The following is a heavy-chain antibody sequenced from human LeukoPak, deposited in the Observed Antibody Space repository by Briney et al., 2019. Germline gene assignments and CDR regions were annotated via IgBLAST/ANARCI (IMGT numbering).Heavy chain of an antibody. CDR2: IKQDGSMK. Sequence: QSGGSLRLSSAASGFGFSTYWMSWVRQAPGKGLEWVANIKQDGSMKGYVDSVKGRFTISRDNAKNSLYLQMNSLRADDTAVYFCAMIEQVVSNVEGGYWGQGTLVTVSS. CDR1: GFGFSTYW. D-gene: IGHD6-6*01. V-gene: IGHV3-7*01. J-gene: IGHJ4*02. CDR3: AMIEQVVSNVEGGY.